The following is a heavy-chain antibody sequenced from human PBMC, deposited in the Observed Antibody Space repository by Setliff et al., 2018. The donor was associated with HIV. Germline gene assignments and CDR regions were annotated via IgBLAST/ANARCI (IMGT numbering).Heavy chain of an antibody. CDR2: ISSSSSTI. CDR1: GDSISSSS. V-gene: IGHV3-48*01. Sequence: ETLSLTCTVSGDSISSSSYYWGWIRQPPGKGLEWVSYISSSSSTIYYADSVKGRFTISRDNAKNSLYLQMNSLRAEDTAVYYCARGSRYNFWSGYGVNWFDPWGQGTLVTVSS. D-gene: IGHD3-3*01. CDR3: ARGSRYNFWSGYGVNWFDP. J-gene: IGHJ5*02.